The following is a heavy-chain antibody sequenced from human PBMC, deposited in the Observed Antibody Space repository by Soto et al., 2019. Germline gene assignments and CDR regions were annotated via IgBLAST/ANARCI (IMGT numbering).Heavy chain of an antibody. CDR1: GFTFSSYA. CDR3: VKDGPYSSRGMDV. CDR2: ISSNGGST. Sequence: QSGGSLRLSCSASGFTFSSYAMHWVRQAPGKGLEYVSAISSNGGSTYYADSVKGRFTICRDNSKNTLYLQMSSLRAEDTAVYYCVKDGPYSSRGMDVWGQVTTVTVSS. D-gene: IGHD6-13*01. J-gene: IGHJ6*02. V-gene: IGHV3-64D*06.